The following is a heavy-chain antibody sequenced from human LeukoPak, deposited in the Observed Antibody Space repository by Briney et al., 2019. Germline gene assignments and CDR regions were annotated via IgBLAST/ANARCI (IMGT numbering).Heavy chain of an antibody. CDR1: GYTFTDYF. J-gene: IGHJ4*02. D-gene: IGHD1-14*01. V-gene: IGHV1-2*02. CDR3: ARVRDVTGLLY. Sequence: ASVKVSCKASGYTFTDYFLHWVRQAPGRGLEWMAWINPKSGDTKYTQNLQGRVTVTRDTSISTLSMELSRLISDDTAVYYCARVRDVTGLLYWGQGTLVTVPS. CDR2: INPKSGDT.